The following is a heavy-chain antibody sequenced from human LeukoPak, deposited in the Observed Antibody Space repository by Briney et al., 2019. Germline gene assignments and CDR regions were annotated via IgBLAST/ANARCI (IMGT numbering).Heavy chain of an antibody. V-gene: IGHV3-30*02. D-gene: IGHD3-10*01. J-gene: IGHJ3*02. CDR1: GFTFSSYG. CDR2: IRYDGSNK. Sequence: GGSLRLSCAASGFTFSSYGMHWVRQAPGKGLEWVAFIRYDGSNKYYADSVKGRFTISRDNSKNTLYLQMNSLRAEDTAVYYCAKDRSRKQWFGELMGAFDIWGQGTMVTVSS. CDR3: AKDRSRKQWFGELMGAFDI.